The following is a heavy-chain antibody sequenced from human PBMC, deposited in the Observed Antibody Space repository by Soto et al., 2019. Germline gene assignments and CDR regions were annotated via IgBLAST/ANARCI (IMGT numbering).Heavy chain of an antibody. CDR3: VRQGIDYLHGLVDV. Sequence: QVELQQSGPGLVKPSGTLSLTCTVSSGPDSSHNWGWIRQPPGRGLEWIGYVYYTGDTSYNPSLKSRATISAATSTKIISLTLSSVTAADTAVYYCVRQGIDYLHGLVDVWGQGTMVSVSS. CDR1: SGPDSSHN. D-gene: IGHD1-26*01. J-gene: IGHJ6*02. V-gene: IGHV4-59*08. CDR2: VYYTGDT.